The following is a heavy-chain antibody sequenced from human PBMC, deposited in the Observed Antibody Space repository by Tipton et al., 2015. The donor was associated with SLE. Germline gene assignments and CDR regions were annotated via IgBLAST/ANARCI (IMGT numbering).Heavy chain of an antibody. Sequence: TLSLTCTVSGGSISSYYWAWLRQSPGKGLEWIGEISHDGGANYNPSLESRGTISLETSKNQFSLKLTSVTAADTAVYYCARDGGQRVISGTYDFYYYGLDVWGQGTTVTVSS. CDR2: ISHDGGA. CDR3: ARDGGQRVISGTYDFYYYGLDV. D-gene: IGHD6-13*01. CDR1: GGSISSYY. V-gene: IGHV4-34*01. J-gene: IGHJ6*02.